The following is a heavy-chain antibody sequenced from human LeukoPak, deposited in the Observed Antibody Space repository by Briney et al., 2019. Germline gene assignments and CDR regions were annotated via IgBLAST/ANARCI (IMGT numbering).Heavy chain of an antibody. Sequence: GGSLRLSCAASGFTFSSYGMHWVRQAPGKGLEWVAVIWYDGSNKYYADSVKGRFTISRDNSKNTLYLQMNSLRAEDTAVYYCARGRYYDFWSGYQLTYYYYGMDVWGQGTTVTVSS. J-gene: IGHJ6*02. D-gene: IGHD3-3*01. V-gene: IGHV3-33*08. CDR2: IWYDGSNK. CDR1: GFTFSSYG. CDR3: ARGRYYDFWSGYQLTYYYYGMDV.